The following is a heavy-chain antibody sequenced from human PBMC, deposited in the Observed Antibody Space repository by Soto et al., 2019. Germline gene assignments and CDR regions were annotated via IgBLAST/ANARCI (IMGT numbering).Heavy chain of an antibody. CDR1: GFTFDDYA. CDR3: VKDSYADFHRVLSTAEYFFDY. Sequence: GGSLRLSCTASGFTFDDYAMHWVRQGPGRGLEWVSGITWNSGKIAYADSVKGRFTIARDDDNNSLYLQMNSLRPEDTALYYCVKDSYADFHRVLSTAEYFFDYWGQGTLVTVSS. D-gene: IGHD2-15*01. J-gene: IGHJ4*02. CDR2: ITWNSGKI. V-gene: IGHV3-9*01.